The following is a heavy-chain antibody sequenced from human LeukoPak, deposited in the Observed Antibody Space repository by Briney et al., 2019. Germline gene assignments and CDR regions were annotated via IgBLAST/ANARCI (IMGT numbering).Heavy chain of an antibody. CDR2: ISDSGGT. CDR3: ARTRSSSGWFFDY. CDR1: GGSISSYY. J-gene: IGHJ4*02. V-gene: IGHV4-59*01. D-gene: IGHD6-19*01. Sequence: SETLSLTCTVSGGSISSYYWSWIRQPPGKGLEWTGYISDSGGTNYNPSLKSRLTISVDTSKNQFSLKLSSVTATDTAVYYCARTRSSSGWFFDYWAQGTLVTVSS.